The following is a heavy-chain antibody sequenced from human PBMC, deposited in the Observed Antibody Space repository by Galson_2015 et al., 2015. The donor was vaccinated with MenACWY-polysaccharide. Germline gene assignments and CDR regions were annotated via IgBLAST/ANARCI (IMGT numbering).Heavy chain of an antibody. V-gene: IGHV3-7*01. CDR3: ARDSAPGY. CDR1: GFTLGGPW. D-gene: IGHD3-10*01. Sequence: SLRLSCAASGFTLGGPWLNWVRQGAGKGVEWVANIKQDGSEKCYVASVKGRFTIFRDNAKNSLYLQMNSLRAEDKAVYYCARDSAPGYWGQGTLVTVSS. J-gene: IGHJ4*02. CDR2: IKQDGSEK.